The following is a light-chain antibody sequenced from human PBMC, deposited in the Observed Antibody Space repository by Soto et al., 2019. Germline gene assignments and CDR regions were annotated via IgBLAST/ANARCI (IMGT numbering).Light chain of an antibody. CDR1: SSDVGGYND. CDR2: AVR. J-gene: IGLJ1*01. CDR3: SSYTGTNNFGV. Sequence: QSVLTQPPSASGSPGQSVTISCTGSSSDVGGYNDVSWYQQHPGKAPKLVIYAVRKRPSGVPDRFSGSKSGNTASLTVSGLQAEDEADYYCSSYTGTNNFGVFGPGTKVTVL. V-gene: IGLV2-8*01.